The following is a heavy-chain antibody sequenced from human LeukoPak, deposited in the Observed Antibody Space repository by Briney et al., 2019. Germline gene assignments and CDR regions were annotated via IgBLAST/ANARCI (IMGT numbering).Heavy chain of an antibody. D-gene: IGHD6-13*01. V-gene: IGHV3-30*02. CDR1: GFTFSSYG. CDR2: IRYDGSNK. CDR3: AKASSSWSNYYYYGMDV. J-gene: IGHJ6*02. Sequence: GGSLRLSCAASGFTFSSYGMHWVRQAPGKGLEWVAFIRYDGSNKYYADSVKGRFTISRDNSKNTLYLQMNSLRAEDTAVYYCAKASSSWSNYYYYGMDVWDQGTTVTVSS.